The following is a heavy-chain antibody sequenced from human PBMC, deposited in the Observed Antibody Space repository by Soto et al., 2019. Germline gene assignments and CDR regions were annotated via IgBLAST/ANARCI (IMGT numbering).Heavy chain of an antibody. CDR1: GFTVSSNY. CDR3: ARHVRFLEWLHPDYYYYYMDV. J-gene: IGHJ6*03. Sequence: GGSLRLSCAASGFTVSSNYMSWVRQAPGKGLEWVSVIYSGGSTYYADSVKGRFTISRDNSKNTLYLQMNSLRAEDTAVYYCARHVRFLEWLHPDYYYYYMDVWGKGTTVTVSS. CDR2: IYSGGST. D-gene: IGHD3-3*01. V-gene: IGHV3-66*04.